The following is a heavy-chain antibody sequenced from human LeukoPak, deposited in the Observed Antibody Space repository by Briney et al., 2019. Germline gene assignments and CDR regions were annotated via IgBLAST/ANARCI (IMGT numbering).Heavy chain of an antibody. CDR2: ISGRGDST. CDR1: GFTFSSYA. Sequence: GSLSLPCAASGFTFSSYAMSWVRQAPGKGLEWVSAISGRGDSTYYGDSVKGRFTISRDNSKNTLYLQMNSLRAEDTAVYYCAKTRPLDSSSWSHGDYWGQGTLVTVSS. V-gene: IGHV3-23*01. CDR3: AKTRPLDSSSWSHGDY. J-gene: IGHJ4*02. D-gene: IGHD6-13*01.